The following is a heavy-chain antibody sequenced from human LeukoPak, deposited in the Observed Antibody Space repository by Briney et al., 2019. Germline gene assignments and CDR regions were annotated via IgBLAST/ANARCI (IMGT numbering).Heavy chain of an antibody. J-gene: IGHJ4*02. D-gene: IGHD1-26*01. CDR3: ASGGGELLGDLFDY. Sequence: SETLSLTCTVSGGSISSGDYYWSWIRQPPGKGLEWIGYIYYSGSTYYNPSLKSRATISVDTCKNQFSLKLSSVTAADTAVYYSASGGGELLGDLFDYWGQGTLVTVSS. V-gene: IGHV4-30-4*01. CDR2: IYYSGST. CDR1: GGSISSGDYY.